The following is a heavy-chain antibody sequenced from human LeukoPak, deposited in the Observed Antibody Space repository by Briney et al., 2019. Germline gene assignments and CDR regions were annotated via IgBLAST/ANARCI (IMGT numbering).Heavy chain of an antibody. J-gene: IGHJ4*02. Sequence: PGGPLRLSCAASGFTFSSYGMHWVRQAPGKGLEWVAFIRYDGSNKYYADSVKGRFTISRDNSKSTLYLQMNSLRAEDTAVYYCAKLVYGSGRHPFDYWGQGTLVTVSS. CDR3: AKLVYGSGRHPFDY. V-gene: IGHV3-30*02. D-gene: IGHD3-10*01. CDR2: IRYDGSNK. CDR1: GFTFSSYG.